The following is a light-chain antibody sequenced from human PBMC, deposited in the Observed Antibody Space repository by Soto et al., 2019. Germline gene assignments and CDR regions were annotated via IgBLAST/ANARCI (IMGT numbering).Light chain of an antibody. CDR2: AAS. CDR1: QSISSY. Sequence: IPITQSPFSLSASVGDIVTITCRASQSISSYLNWYQQKPGKAPNLLIYAASTLQSGVPSRFSGSGSGTDFTLTIRSLQPEDFATYYCQQSYTTPLSFGGGTKVEIK. V-gene: IGKV1-39*01. J-gene: IGKJ4*01. CDR3: QQSYTTPLS.